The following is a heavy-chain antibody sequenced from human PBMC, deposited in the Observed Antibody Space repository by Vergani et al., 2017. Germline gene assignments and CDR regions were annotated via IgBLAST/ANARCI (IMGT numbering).Heavy chain of an antibody. J-gene: IGHJ6*03. CDR2: ISSSSSYI. V-gene: IGHV3-21*01. CDR3: ARDIQKPYYDYYMNG. Sequence: EVQLVESGGGLVKPGGSLRLSCAASGFTFSSYSMNWVRQAPGKGLEWVSSISSSSSYIYYADSVKGRFTISRDNAKNSLYLQMNSLRAEDTAVYYCARDIQKPYYDYYMNGWGKGTTVTVSS. CDR1: GFTFSSYS.